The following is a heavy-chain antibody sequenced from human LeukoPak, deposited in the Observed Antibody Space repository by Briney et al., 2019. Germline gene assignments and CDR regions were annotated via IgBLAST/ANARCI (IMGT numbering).Heavy chain of an antibody. Sequence: PSETLSLTCAVYGGSFSGYYWSWIRQPPGKGLEWIGEINHSGSTNYNPSLKSRVTISVDTSKNQFSLKLSSVTAADTAVYYCARGGRSGYSPYFDYWGQGTLVTVSS. D-gene: IGHD3-3*01. V-gene: IGHV4-34*01. J-gene: IGHJ4*02. CDR2: INHSGST. CDR3: ARGGRSGYSPYFDY. CDR1: GGSFSGYY.